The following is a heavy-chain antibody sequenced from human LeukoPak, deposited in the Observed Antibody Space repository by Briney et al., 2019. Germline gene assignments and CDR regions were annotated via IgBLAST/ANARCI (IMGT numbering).Heavy chain of an antibody. J-gene: IGHJ4*02. CDR3: AKRGVAIRVILVGFHREAYYFDS. CDR1: GITLSNYG. V-gene: IGHV3-23*01. D-gene: IGHD3-22*01. Sequence: GGSLRLSCAVSGITLSNYGMSWVRQAPGKGLEWVAGLSGGGGGTSYADSVKGRFTISRDNPRNTLYLQMSGLRAEDTAVYFCAKRGVAIRVILVGFHREAYYFDSWGQGALVTVSS. CDR2: LSGGGGGT.